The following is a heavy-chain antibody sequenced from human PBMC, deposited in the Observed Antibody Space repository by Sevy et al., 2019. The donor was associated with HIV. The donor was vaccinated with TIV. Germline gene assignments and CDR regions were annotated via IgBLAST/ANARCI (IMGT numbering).Heavy chain of an antibody. D-gene: IGHD3-10*01. CDR2: INSDGRIT. J-gene: IGHJ4*02. CDR3: ARGTAGVASL. CDR1: RFTSSNYW. Sequence: GGSLILSCVVSRFTSSNYWMHWVRQAPGKGLVWVSRINSDGRITTYADSVKGRFTISRDLAKNTLYLQMNSVRVEDTAVYFCARGTAGVASLWGQGTLVTVSS. V-gene: IGHV3-74*01.